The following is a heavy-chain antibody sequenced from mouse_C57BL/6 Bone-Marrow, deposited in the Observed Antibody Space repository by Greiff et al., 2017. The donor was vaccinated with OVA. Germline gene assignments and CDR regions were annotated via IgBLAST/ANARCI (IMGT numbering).Heavy chain of an antibody. CDR1: GINIKDDY. V-gene: IGHV14-4*01. Sequence: VQLQQSGAELVRPGASVKLSCTASGINIKDDYMHWVKQRPEQGLEWIGWIDPENGDTAYASKFQGNATITVDTSSTTSYLQLSSLTSKDTAAYYCDGYNNWGQGTTLSVSS. CDR2: IDPENGDT. J-gene: IGHJ2*01. D-gene: IGHD2-3*01. CDR3: DGYNN.